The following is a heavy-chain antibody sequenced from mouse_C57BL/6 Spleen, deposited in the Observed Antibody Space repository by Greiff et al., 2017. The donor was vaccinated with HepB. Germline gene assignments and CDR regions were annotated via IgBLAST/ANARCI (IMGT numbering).Heavy chain of an antibody. CDR1: GYTFTDYN. CDR2: INPNNGGT. J-gene: IGHJ1*03. Sequence: VQLQQSGPELVKPGASVKIPCKASGYTFTDYNMDWVKQSHGKSLEWIGDINPNNGGTIYNQKFKGKATFTVDKSSSTAYMELRSLTSEDTAVYYSARYYYGSSYGYFDVWGTGTTVTVSS. V-gene: IGHV1-18*01. CDR3: ARYYYGSSYGYFDV. D-gene: IGHD1-1*01.